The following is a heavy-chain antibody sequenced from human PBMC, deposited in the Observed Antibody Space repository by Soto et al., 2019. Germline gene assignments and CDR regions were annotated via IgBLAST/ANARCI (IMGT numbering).Heavy chain of an antibody. J-gene: IGHJ4*02. CDR3: AHVFTSLAPFDS. CDR1: GFSLSTSGVG. CDR2: IYWDEDK. V-gene: IGHV2-5*02. D-gene: IGHD3-10*02. Sequence: QITLKESGPTLVKPTQTLTLTCTFSGFSLSTSGVGVGWIRQPPGKALEWLGFIYWDEDKRYSPSLKSRLTITKDPSKSQVVLTMTNMDPVDPATYYCAHVFTSLAPFDSWGQGTLVTVSA.